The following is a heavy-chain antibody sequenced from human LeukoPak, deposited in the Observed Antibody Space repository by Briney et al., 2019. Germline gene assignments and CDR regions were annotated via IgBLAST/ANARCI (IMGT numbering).Heavy chain of an antibody. CDR1: GFTFSSYG. V-gene: IGHV3-33*06. CDR2: IWYDGSNK. J-gene: IGHJ4*02. CDR3: AKDIRGYSYGPFDY. Sequence: GGSLRLFCAASGFTFSSYGMHWVRQAPGKGLEWVAVIWYDGSNKYYADSVKGRFTISRDNSKNTLYLQMNSLRAEDTAVYYCAKDIRGYSYGPFDYWGQGTLVTVSS. D-gene: IGHD5-18*01.